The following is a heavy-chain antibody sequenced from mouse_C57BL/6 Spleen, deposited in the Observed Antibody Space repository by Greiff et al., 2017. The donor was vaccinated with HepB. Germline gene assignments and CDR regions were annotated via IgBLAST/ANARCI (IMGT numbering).Heavy chain of an antibody. J-gene: IGHJ3*01. CDR2: INPNNGGT. CDR1: GYTFTDYN. D-gene: IGHD1-1*01. Sequence: EVQLQQSGPELVKPGASVKMSCKASGYTFTDYNMHWVKQSHGKSLEWIGYINPNNGGTSYNQKFKGKATLTVNKSSSTAYMELRSLTSEDSAVYYCARRGYYGSSLWCAYWGQGTLVTVSA. CDR3: ARRGYYGSSLWCAY. V-gene: IGHV1-22*01.